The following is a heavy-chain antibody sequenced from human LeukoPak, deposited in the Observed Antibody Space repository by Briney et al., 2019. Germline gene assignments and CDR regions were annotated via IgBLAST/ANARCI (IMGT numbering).Heavy chain of an antibody. CDR1: GFTFSTYA. D-gene: IGHD2-15*01. J-gene: IGHJ4*02. V-gene: IGHV3-23*01. Sequence: GGSLRLSCATSGFTFSTYAMSWVRQAPGKGREWVSVTGSTDDSTYYADSAKGRFTISRDNSENTLYLQMNSLRADDTAIYYCAKDRGYCSGGSCYRGFDYWGLGTLVTVSS. CDR2: TGSTDDST. CDR3: AKDRGYCSGGSCYRGFDY.